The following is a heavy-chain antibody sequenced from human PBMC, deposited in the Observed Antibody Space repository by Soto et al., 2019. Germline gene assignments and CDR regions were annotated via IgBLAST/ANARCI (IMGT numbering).Heavy chain of an antibody. J-gene: IGHJ3*02. CDR1: GGSISSSSYY. V-gene: IGHV4-39*01. D-gene: IGHD3-16*02. Sequence: QLQLQESGPGLVQPSETLSLTCTVSGGSISSSSYYWGWIRQPPGKGLEWIGSIYYSGSTYYNPSLKSRVTISVDTSKNQFSLKLSSVTAADTAVYYCARRKGSDYIWGSYRYDAFDIWGQGTMVTVSS. CDR3: ARRKGSDYIWGSYRYDAFDI. CDR2: IYYSGST.